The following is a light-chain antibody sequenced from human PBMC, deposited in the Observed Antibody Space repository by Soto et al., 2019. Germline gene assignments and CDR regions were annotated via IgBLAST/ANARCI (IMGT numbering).Light chain of an antibody. V-gene: IGLV2-14*01. CDR3: SSYTSSSTHV. Sequence: QSVLTQPASVSGSPGQSITISCTGTSSDVGGYNFVSWYQQHPGKAPKLMIHDVSNRPSGVSNRSSGSKSGNTASLTISGLQAEDEADYYCSSYTSSSTHVFGTGTKLTVL. CDR1: SSDVGGYNF. CDR2: DVS. J-gene: IGLJ1*01.